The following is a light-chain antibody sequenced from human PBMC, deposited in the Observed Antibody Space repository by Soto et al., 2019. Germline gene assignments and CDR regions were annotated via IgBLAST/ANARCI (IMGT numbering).Light chain of an antibody. CDR2: QAY. CDR1: QSISSW. V-gene: IGKV1-5*03. CDR3: QQYNSYPWT. J-gene: IGKJ1*01. Sequence: DIQMTQSPSTLSASVGDRVTITCRASQSISSWWAWYQQKPGKAPQLLNYQAYSLESRGPSRFSGSGSGTEFTLTISSLQPDDLATYYCQQYNSYPWTFGQGTKVEIK.